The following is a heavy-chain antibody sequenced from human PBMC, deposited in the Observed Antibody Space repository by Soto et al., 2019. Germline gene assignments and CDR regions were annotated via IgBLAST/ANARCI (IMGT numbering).Heavy chain of an antibody. CDR2: IYWDDDK. CDR3: AHRQTYCGGNCYSGFDY. V-gene: IGHV2-5*02. Sequence: QITLKESGPTLVKPTQTLTLTCTFSGFSLTTSGVGVGWIRQPPGKALEWLALIYWDDDKRYSPSLKSRLTITKDTSKNQVVLTMTNMDPVHTATYYCAHRQTYCGGNCYSGFDYWGQGTLVTVSS. J-gene: IGHJ4*02. D-gene: IGHD2-21*02. CDR1: GFSLTTSGVG.